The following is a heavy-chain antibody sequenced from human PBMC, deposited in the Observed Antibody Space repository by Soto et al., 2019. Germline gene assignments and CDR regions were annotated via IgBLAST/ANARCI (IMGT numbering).Heavy chain of an antibody. V-gene: IGHV1-18*01. CDR2: ISAYNGNT. J-gene: IGHJ6*02. Sequence: GASVKVSCKASGYTFTSYCISWVRQAPGQGLEWMGWISAYNGNTNYAQKLQGRVTMTTDTSTSTAYMELRSLRSDDTAVYYCARDYYDSSGYFSIYYYYYGMDVWGQGTTVTVSS. CDR3: ARDYYDSSGYFSIYYYYYGMDV. D-gene: IGHD3-22*01. CDR1: GYTFTSYC.